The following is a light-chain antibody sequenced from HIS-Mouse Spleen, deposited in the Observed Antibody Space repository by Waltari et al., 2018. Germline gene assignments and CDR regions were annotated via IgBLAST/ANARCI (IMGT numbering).Light chain of an antibody. CDR3: QQYGSSPPT. CDR2: GAS. Sequence: EIVLTQSPGTLPLSPGERATLPCRASQSVSSSYLAWYQQKPGQAPRLLIYGASSRATGIPDRFSGSGSGTDFTLTISRLEPEDFAVYYCQQYGSSPPTFGQGTKVEIK. CDR1: QSVSSSY. V-gene: IGKV3-20*01. J-gene: IGKJ1*01.